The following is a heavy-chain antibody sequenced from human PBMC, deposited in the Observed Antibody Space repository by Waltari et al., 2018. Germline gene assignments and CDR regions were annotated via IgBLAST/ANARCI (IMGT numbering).Heavy chain of an antibody. CDR3: ARSLSSSYGLDY. CDR1: GCSISSSSYY. CDR2: IYYSGST. J-gene: IGHJ4*02. D-gene: IGHD6-13*01. Sequence: QLQLQESGPGLVKPSETLSLTCTVSGCSISSSSYYWGWIRQPPGKGLEWIGSIYYSGSTYYNPSLKSRVTISVDTSKNQFSLKLSSVTAADTAVYYCARSLSSSYGLDYWGQGTLVTVSS. V-gene: IGHV4-39*01.